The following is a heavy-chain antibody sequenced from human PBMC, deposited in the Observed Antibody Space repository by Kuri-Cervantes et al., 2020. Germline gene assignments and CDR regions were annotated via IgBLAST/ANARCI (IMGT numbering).Heavy chain of an antibody. Sequence: SETLSLTCTVSGGSISRYYWSWIRQPPGKGLEWNGYIYYSGSTNYNPSLKSRVTISVDTSKNQFSLKLSSVTAADTAVYYCARVHCGYSYGFDFWGQGSLVTVSS. CDR1: GGSISRYY. J-gene: IGHJ4*02. D-gene: IGHD3-22*01. CDR3: ARVHCGYSYGFDF. V-gene: IGHV4-59*01. CDR2: IYYSGST.